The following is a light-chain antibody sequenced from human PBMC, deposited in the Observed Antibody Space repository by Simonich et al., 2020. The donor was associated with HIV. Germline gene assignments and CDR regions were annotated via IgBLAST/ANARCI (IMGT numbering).Light chain of an antibody. CDR1: QSVNSN. CDR3: QQYNNWPPPIT. J-gene: IGKJ5*01. CDR2: GSS. Sequence: EIVMTHSPVTLSVSPGERATLSCRPSQSVNSNLAWYQQKPGQAPRLLIYGSSTRATGIPARFSGSGSGTEFTLTISSLQSEDFAVYYCQQYNNWPPPITFGQGTRLEIK. V-gene: IGKV3-15*01.